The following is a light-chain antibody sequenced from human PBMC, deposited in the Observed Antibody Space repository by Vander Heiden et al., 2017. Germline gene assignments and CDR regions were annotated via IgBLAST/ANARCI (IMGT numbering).Light chain of an antibody. J-gene: IGLJ2*01. Sequence: SYELTQPPSVSVSPGQTARITCSGDALPKQYAYWYQQKPGQAPVRVIYKDSERPSGIPERFSGSSSGTTVTLTISGVQAEDEAYYYCQSADSREVVFGGGTKMNVL. V-gene: IGLV3-25*03. CDR1: ALPKQY. CDR2: KDS. CDR3: QSADSREVV.